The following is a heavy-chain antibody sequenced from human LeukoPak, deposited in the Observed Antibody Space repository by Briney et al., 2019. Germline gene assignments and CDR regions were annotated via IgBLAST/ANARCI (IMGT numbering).Heavy chain of an antibody. CDR1: GYTFTGYY. CDR2: INPNSGGT. CDR3: AVIGEDYDILTGYLYY. D-gene: IGHD3-9*01. Sequence: GASVKVSCKATGYTFTGYYMHWVRQAPGQGLEWMGWINPNSGGTNYAQKFQGRVTMTRDTSISTAYMELSRLRSDDTAVYYCAVIGEDYDILTGYLYYWGQGTLVTVPS. J-gene: IGHJ4*02. V-gene: IGHV1-2*02.